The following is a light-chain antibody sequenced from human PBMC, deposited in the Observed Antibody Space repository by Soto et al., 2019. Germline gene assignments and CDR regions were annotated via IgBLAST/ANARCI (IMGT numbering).Light chain of an antibody. CDR3: SSYTGGNPSYV. Sequence: QSVLAQPPSASGSPEQSVTISCTGTSSDVGGYDYVSWYQQHPGKAPKLMIYEVTIRPSGVSDRFPGSKSGNTASLTASGLQAEDEADYYCSSYTGGNPSYVFGTGTKVTVL. CDR2: EVT. CDR1: SSDVGGYDY. J-gene: IGLJ1*01. V-gene: IGLV2-8*01.